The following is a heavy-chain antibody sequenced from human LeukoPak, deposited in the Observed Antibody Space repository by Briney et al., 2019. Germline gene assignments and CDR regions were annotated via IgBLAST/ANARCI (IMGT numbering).Heavy chain of an antibody. V-gene: IGHV3-30*04. CDR3: ARVNLVFPSNWFDP. D-gene: IGHD3-10*01. J-gene: IGHJ5*02. CDR2: ISYDGSNK. Sequence: PGGSLRLSCAASGFTFSSYAMHWVRQAPGKGLEWVAVISYDGSNKYYADSVKGRFTISRDNSKNTLYLQMNSLRAEDTAVYYCARVNLVFPSNWFDPWGQGTLVTVSS. CDR1: GFTFSSYA.